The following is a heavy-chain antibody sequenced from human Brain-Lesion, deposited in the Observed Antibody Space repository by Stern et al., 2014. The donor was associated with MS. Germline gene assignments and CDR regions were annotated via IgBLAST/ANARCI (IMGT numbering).Heavy chain of an antibody. D-gene: IGHD3-16*01. V-gene: IGHV5-10-1*03. J-gene: IGHJ4*02. Sequence: VQPVEPGAEVPTPGESLRISCQGSGYSFTSDWISWGRKMPGKALEWTGWIEPSYPNPNYSPSFQGHVTISTDKSINTAYLDWRSLKASDTAMYYCARHMGEGLSIDYWGQGTLVNVSS. CDR3: ARHMGEGLSIDY. CDR1: GYSFTSDW. CDR2: IEPSYPNP.